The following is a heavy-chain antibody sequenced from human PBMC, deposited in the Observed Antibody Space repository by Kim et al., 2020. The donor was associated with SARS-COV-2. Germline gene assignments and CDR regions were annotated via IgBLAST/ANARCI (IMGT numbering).Heavy chain of an antibody. CDR2: IYTSGST. Sequence: SETLSLTCTVSGGSISSYYWSWIRQPAGKGLEWIGRIYTSGSTNYNPSLKSRVTMSVDTSKNQFSLKLSSVTAADTAVYYCARDVIRYCSSTSCSGFDYWGQGTLVTVSS. CDR3: ARDVIRYCSSTSCSGFDY. J-gene: IGHJ4*02. D-gene: IGHD2-2*01. CDR1: GGSISSYY. V-gene: IGHV4-4*07.